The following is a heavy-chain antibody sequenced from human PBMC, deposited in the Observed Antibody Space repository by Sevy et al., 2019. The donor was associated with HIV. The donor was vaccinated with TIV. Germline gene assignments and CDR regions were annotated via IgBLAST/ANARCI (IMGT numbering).Heavy chain of an antibody. D-gene: IGHD3-22*01. Sequence: GESLKISCQGSGYSFTSHWIGWVRHMPGKGLEWMGIIFPDDSDTRYSPSFQGQVTFSADKSINTVYLQWSSLKASDTAMYYCATSRSGYFDSSGYYIYWGQGTLVTVSS. V-gene: IGHV5-51*01. CDR1: GYSFTSHW. J-gene: IGHJ4*02. CDR3: ATSRSGYFDSSGYYIY. CDR2: IFPDDSDT.